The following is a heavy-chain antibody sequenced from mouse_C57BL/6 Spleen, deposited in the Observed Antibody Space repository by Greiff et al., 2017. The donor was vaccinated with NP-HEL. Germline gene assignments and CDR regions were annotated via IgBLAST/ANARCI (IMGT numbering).Heavy chain of an antibody. D-gene: IGHD1-1*01. Sequence: EVQLQQSGAELVKPGASVKLSCTASGFNIKDYYMHWVKQRTEQGLEWIGRIDPEDGETKYDPKFQGKATITADTSSNTAYMQLSSLTSEDTAVYYCARDPYYYGRAMDYWGQGTSVTVSS. CDR1: GFNIKDYY. CDR2: IDPEDGET. J-gene: IGHJ4*01. CDR3: ARDPYYYGRAMDY. V-gene: IGHV14-2*01.